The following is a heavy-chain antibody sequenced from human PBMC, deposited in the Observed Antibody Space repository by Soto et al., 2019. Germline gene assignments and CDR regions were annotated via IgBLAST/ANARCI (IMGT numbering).Heavy chain of an antibody. D-gene: IGHD2-2*01. Sequence: QVELQQSGPGLVQPSQTLSLTCAVSGDSVSNNRDAWNWIRQTPSRGLEWLGRTYYRSGWFDHYAEPLQGRITINVDTSKNNFSLQLISAPPEDTAVYYCARDTPKSASILDYWGQGSLGTVSS. CDR2: TYYRSGWFD. CDR3: ARDTPKSASILDY. CDR1: GDSVSNNRDA. J-gene: IGHJ4*02. V-gene: IGHV6-1*01.